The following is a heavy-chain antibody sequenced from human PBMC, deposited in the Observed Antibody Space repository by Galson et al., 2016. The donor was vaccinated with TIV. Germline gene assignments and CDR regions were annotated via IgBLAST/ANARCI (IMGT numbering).Heavy chain of an antibody. CDR2: IYPDDSNT. CDR3: GSGQYIEW. CDR1: GFRFTSYW. V-gene: IGHV5-51*03. J-gene: IGHJ1*01. D-gene: IGHD2-15*01. Sequence: QSGAEVKKPGESLRISCKCSGFRFTSYWIAWVRQMPGKGLEWMGLIYPDDSNTTYSPSFQGQVTISVDKSITTAYLHWSGLKASDTAMYYCGSGQYIEWGGQGTLVTVSS.